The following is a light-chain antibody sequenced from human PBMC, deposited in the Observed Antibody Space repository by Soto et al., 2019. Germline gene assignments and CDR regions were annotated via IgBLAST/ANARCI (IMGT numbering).Light chain of an antibody. V-gene: IGKV3-11*01. Sequence: EIVLTQSPATLSLSPGERATLSCRASQSVSSYLAWYQQKPGQAPRLLIYDASNRATGIPARFSGSGSGTDFTLNISSLEPEDFAVYYCQQRSNWPRTFGKGNKLEIK. J-gene: IGKJ2*01. CDR2: DAS. CDR1: QSVSSY. CDR3: QQRSNWPRT.